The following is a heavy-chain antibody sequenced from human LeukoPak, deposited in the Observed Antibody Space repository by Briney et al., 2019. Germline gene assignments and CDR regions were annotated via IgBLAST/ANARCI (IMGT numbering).Heavy chain of an antibody. V-gene: IGHV1-58*02. J-gene: IGHJ4*02. CDR2: IVVGSGNT. CDR3: AAEGIVGATMMGY. Sequence: GTSVKVSCKSSGFTFTSSAMQWVRQARGQRLEWIGWIVVGSGNTNYAQKFQERVTITRDMSTSTAYMELSSLRSEDTAVYYCAAEGIVGATMMGYWGQGTLVTVSS. CDR1: GFTFTSSA. D-gene: IGHD1-26*01.